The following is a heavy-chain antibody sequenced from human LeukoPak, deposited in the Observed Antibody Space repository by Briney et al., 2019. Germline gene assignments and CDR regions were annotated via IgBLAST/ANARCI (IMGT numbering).Heavy chain of an antibody. J-gene: IGHJ5*02. D-gene: IGHD2-2*01. CDR1: GFTFSSYA. Sequence: GGSLRLSCAASGFTFSSYAISCVRQAPRKGLEWVSAITGSGRSTYYADAVKGRFTISRDISKNTLYLQMNSLRAEDTAVYYCAKALVNAFPPWFDPWGQGTLVTVSS. V-gene: IGHV3-23*01. CDR2: ITGSGRST. CDR3: AKALVNAFPPWFDP.